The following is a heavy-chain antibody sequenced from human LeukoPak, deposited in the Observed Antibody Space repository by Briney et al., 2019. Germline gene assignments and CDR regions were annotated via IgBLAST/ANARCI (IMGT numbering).Heavy chain of an antibody. CDR3: PLELGEGFDY. CDR2: INPGSGST. Sequence: GASVKVSCKASGYNFTSYYMHWVRQAPGQGLEWMGIINPGSGSTSYAQKFQGRVTMTRDTSTSTVYMELSSLRSEDTAVYYCPLELGEGFDYWGQGTLVTVSS. D-gene: IGHD1-7*01. CDR1: GYNFTSYY. V-gene: IGHV1-46*01. J-gene: IGHJ4*02.